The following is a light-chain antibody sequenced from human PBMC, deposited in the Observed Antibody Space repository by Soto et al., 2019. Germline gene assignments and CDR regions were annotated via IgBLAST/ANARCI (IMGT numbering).Light chain of an antibody. CDR2: DVS. Sequence: QSVLTQPASVSGSPGQSMTISCTGTSSDVGGYNYVSWYQQHPGKAPKLMIYDVSNRPSGVSNRFSGSKSGNTASLTISGLQAEDEADYYCSSHTSSSTPFGGGTKLTVL. CDR3: SSHTSSSTP. CDR1: SSDVGGYNY. J-gene: IGLJ2*01. V-gene: IGLV2-14*01.